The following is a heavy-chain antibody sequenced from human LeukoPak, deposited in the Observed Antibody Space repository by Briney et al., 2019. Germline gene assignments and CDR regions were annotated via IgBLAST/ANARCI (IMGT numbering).Heavy chain of an antibody. Sequence: GGSLRLSCAASGFTFSSYSMNWVRQAPGKGLEWVSSISSSSSYIYYADSVKGRFTISRDNAKNSLYLQMNSLRAEDTAVYYCARWDGDYDFWSGYYTLDYWGQGTLVTVSS. CDR3: ARWDGDYDFWSGYYTLDY. V-gene: IGHV3-21*01. CDR1: GFTFSSYS. D-gene: IGHD3-3*01. J-gene: IGHJ4*02. CDR2: ISSSSSYI.